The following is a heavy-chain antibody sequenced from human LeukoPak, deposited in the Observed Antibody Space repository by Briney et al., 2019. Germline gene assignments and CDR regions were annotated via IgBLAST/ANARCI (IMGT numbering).Heavy chain of an antibody. D-gene: IGHD6-19*01. Sequence: GGSLRLSCAASGLSVSGNWMHWVRQAPGKGLMWVSRISSDGSTYYADSARGRFTISRDNAANTVYLQVNGLRAEDTAVYYCARGSGAYGDFDYWGQGTLDTVSS. V-gene: IGHV3-74*01. J-gene: IGHJ4*02. CDR3: ARGSGAYGDFDY. CDR1: GLSVSGNW. CDR2: ISSDGST.